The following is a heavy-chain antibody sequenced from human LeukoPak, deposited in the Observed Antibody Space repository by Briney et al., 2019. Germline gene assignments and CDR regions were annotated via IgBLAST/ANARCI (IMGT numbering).Heavy chain of an antibody. CDR3: ATDESTRCDGDCPLDH. CDR1: GFTFSSYW. V-gene: IGHV3-74*01. Sequence: PGGSLRLSCAASGFTFSSYWMHWVRQAPGKGLVWVSRINSDGSSTNYADSVKGRFTISRDNSKNTLYLQMNSLRPEDTAVYSCATDESTRCDGDCPLDHWGQGTLVTVSS. CDR2: INSDGSST. D-gene: IGHD2-21*02. J-gene: IGHJ4*02.